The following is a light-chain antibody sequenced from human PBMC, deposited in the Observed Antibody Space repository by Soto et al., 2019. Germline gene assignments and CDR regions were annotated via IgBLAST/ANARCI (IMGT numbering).Light chain of an antibody. CDR1: SSDVGGYNY. V-gene: IGLV2-14*01. Sequence: QSALTQPASVSGSPGQSITISCTGTSSDVGGYNYVSWYQQHPGKAPKLMIYEVSNRPSGVSDRFSGSKSGNTASLTISGLQAEDEADYYCSSSTTSNTGVFGGGTKLTVL. CDR2: EVS. J-gene: IGLJ3*02. CDR3: SSSTTSNTGV.